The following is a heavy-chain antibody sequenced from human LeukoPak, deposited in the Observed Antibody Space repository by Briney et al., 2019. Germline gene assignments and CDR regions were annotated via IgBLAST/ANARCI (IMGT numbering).Heavy chain of an antibody. CDR1: GFTFSDYY. Sequence: EGSLRLSCSASGFTFSDYYMSWIRQAPGKGLEWVSYISSSSSNTNYADSVKGRFTISRDNAKNALFLQMNSLRAEDTAVYYCARRPPGPFFYFDYWGQGILVTASS. D-gene: IGHD2/OR15-2a*01. J-gene: IGHJ4*02. V-gene: IGHV3-11*03. CDR3: ARRPPGPFFYFDY. CDR2: ISSSSSNT.